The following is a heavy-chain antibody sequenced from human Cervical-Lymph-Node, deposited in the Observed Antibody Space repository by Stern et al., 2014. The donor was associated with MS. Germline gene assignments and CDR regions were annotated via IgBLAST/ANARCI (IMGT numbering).Heavy chain of an antibody. CDR1: GGTFSSYA. CDR2: IIPIFGTA. CDR3: ARDSRHYDASYYFDS. Sequence: QLVQSGAEVKKPGSSVKVSCKASGGTFSSYAINWVRQAPGQGPEWMGGIIPIFGTANYAQKFQGRVTITADESTRPAYMELSSLRSEDTAVYYCARDSRHYDASYYFDSWGQGPLVTVPP. V-gene: IGHV1-69*01. D-gene: IGHD3-16*01. J-gene: IGHJ4*02.